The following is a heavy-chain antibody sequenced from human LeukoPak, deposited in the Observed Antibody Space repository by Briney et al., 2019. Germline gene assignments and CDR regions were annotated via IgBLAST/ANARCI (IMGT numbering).Heavy chain of an antibody. V-gene: IGHV4-34*01. Sequence: PSETLSLTCAVYGGSFSGYYWSWIRQPPGKGLEWIGEINHSGSTNYNPSLKSRVTISVDTSKNQFSLKLSSVTAADTAVYYCARGGRCSSTSCYTPTYYYGMDVWGQGTTVTVSS. CDR2: INHSGST. CDR3: ARGGRCSSTSCYTPTYYYGMDV. J-gene: IGHJ6*02. CDR1: GGSFSGYY. D-gene: IGHD2-2*02.